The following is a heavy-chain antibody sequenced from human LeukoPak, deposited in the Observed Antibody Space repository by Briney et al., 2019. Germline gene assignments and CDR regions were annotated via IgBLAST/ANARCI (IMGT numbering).Heavy chain of an antibody. D-gene: IGHD3-3*01. Sequence: GKSLRLSCAASGFTFNTYGMHWVRQAPGKGLEWVGRIKSKTDGGTTDYAAPVKGRFTISRDDSKNTLYLQMNSLKTEDTAVYYCTTGGERGYYDFWSGYYLNLWGQGTMVTVSS. J-gene: IGHJ3*01. V-gene: IGHV3-15*01. CDR2: IKSKTDGGTT. CDR3: TTGGERGYYDFWSGYYLNL. CDR1: GFTFNTYG.